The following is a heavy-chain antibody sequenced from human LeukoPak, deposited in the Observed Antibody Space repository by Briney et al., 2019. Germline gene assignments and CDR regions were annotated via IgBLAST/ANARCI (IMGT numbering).Heavy chain of an antibody. D-gene: IGHD1-26*01. V-gene: IGHV3-23*01. CDR1: GFTCTSYS. CDR2: ISGGGGST. CDR3: AKGGKWDVTPFDY. Sequence: PGGSLRLSCEASGFTCTSYSMNWVRQAPGKGLGWVSTISGGGGSTYYADSVKGRFTISRDNSKTTLYLQVNSLRAEDTAVYYCAKGGKWDVTPFDYWGQGTLVTVSS. J-gene: IGHJ4*02.